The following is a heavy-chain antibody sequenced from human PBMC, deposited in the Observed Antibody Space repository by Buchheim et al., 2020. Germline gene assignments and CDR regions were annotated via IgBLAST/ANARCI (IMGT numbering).Heavy chain of an antibody. J-gene: IGHJ4*02. CDR2: IKSKFYGETT. D-gene: IGHD3-22*01. Sequence: EVQLVESGGGLVKPGGSLRLSCEGSGFIFSAAWMSWVRQPPGKGLEWVGRIKSKFYGETTDYAAPVKDRFSMSRDDSRNRLFLQLDSLKTEDTAFYYCVTDDYYDVGGGSVWGFFDCWGQG. CDR1: GFIFSAAW. V-gene: IGHV3-15*01. CDR3: VTDDYYDVGGGSVWGFFDC.